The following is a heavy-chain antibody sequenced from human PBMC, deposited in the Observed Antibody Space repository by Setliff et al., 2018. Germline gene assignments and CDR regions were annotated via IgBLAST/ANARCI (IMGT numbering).Heavy chain of an antibody. D-gene: IGHD1-1*01. J-gene: IGHJ1*01. CDR1: GGSVDSYY. Sequence: SETLSLTCTVSGGSVDSYYWSWIRQPPGKGLELIGYIYSGGTTDSKPSLKSRVTISGDTSKNQLSLTLSSVTAADTAVYYCVREGYSEYFQDWGRGTLVTVSS. V-gene: IGHV4-59*02. CDR2: IYSGGTT. CDR3: VREGYSEYFQD.